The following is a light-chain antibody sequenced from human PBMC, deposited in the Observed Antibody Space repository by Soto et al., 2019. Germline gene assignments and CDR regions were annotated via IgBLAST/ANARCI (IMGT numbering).Light chain of an antibody. V-gene: IGKV1-9*01. Sequence: DIQMTQSPSFLSASVGDRVTITCRASQDISDYLAWYQQRPGEAPKLLIYAASTLQSGVPSRFSGSGSGTTFTLTITDLQPEDVATYYCQQSRTTAYTFAQGTK. CDR2: AAS. CDR3: QQSRTTAYT. CDR1: QDISDY. J-gene: IGKJ2*01.